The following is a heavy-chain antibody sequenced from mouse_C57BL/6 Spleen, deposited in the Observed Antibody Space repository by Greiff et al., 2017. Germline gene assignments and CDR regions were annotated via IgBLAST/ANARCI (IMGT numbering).Heavy chain of an antibody. D-gene: IGHD3-2*02. CDR2: ISDGGSYT. CDR1: GFTFSSYA. J-gene: IGHJ2*01. Sequence: EVKVEESGGGLVKPGGSLKLSCAASGFTFSSYAMSWVRQTPEKRLEWVATISDGGSYTYYPDNVKGRFTISRDNAKNNLYLQMSHLKSEDTAMYYCARQLRPPDYWGQGTTLTVSS. CDR3: ARQLRPPDY. V-gene: IGHV5-4*03.